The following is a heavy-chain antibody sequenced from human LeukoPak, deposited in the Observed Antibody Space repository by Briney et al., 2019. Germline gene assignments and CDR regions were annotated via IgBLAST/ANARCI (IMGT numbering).Heavy chain of an antibody. CDR3: ARGRSSSWYHY. D-gene: IGHD6-13*01. CDR2: INPNTGGT. J-gene: IGHJ4*02. Sequence: ASVKVSCTASGYTFTGYYMHWVRQAPGQGLEWMGWINPNTGGTNYAQKFQGRVTMTRDTSINTAYMELSRLRSDDTAVYYCARGRSSSWYHYWGQGTLVTVSS. CDR1: GYTFTGYY. V-gene: IGHV1-2*02.